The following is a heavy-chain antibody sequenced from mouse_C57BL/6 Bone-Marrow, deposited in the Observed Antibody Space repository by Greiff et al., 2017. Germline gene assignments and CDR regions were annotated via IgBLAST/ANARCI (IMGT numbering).Heavy chain of an antibody. CDR3: TRRGTSVVATRGPWFAY. J-gene: IGHJ3*01. CDR2: IDPETGGT. Sequence: QVQLQQSGAELVRPGASVTLSCKASGYTFTDYEMHWVKQTPVHGLEWIGAIDPETGGTAYNQKFKGKAILTAAKSSSTAYMELRSVTSEDSAVYYCTRRGTSVVATRGPWFAYWGQGTLVTVSA. CDR1: GYTFTDYE. V-gene: IGHV1-15*01. D-gene: IGHD1-1*01.